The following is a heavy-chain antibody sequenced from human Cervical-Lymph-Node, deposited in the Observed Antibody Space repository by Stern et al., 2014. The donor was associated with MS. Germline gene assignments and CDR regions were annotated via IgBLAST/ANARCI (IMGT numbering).Heavy chain of an antibody. CDR1: GFKFRDYN. J-gene: IGHJ4*02. Sequence: EVPLVESGGGLVKPGGSLRLYCDASGFKFRDYNIEWVRLASGKGLEWVSSLRRSSNYIYYAESVKGRFTISRDNAKNSVFLQMNSLRTEDTAVYYCASPGQPFLAVGAYPFDYWGQGTLVTVSS. V-gene: IGHV3-21*01. CDR2: LRRSSNYI. D-gene: IGHD6-19*01. CDR3: ASPGQPFLAVGAYPFDY.